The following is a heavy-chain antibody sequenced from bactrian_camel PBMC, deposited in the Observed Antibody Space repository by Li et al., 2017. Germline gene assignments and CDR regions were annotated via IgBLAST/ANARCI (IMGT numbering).Heavy chain of an antibody. D-gene: IGHD2*01. CDR2: IDSDGNT. J-gene: IGHJ4*01. CDR1: GYRESEYC. V-gene: IGHV3S53*01. Sequence: HVQLVESGGGSVQAGESLRLSCAPSGYRESEYCVGWFRQAPGKEREGVAAIDSDGNTNYADSVKGRFTISRDNAKSTLYLQMSSLNAEDTAMYYCAAVSCMSIPPLRPLTQRQYNFWGQGTQVTVS. CDR3: AAVSCMSIPPLRPLTQRQYNF.